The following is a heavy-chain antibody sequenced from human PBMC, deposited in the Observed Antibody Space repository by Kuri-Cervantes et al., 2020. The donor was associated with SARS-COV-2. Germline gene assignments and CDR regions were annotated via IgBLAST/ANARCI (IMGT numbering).Heavy chain of an antibody. CDR2: ISSSSSYI. CDR1: GFTFSSYS. V-gene: IGHV3-21*01. J-gene: IGHJ6*02. D-gene: IGHD5-18*01. CDR3: ARGPSDTATAPRYYGMDV. Sequence: GESLKISCAASGFTFSSYSMNWVRQAPGKGLEWVSSISSSSSYIYYADSVKGRFTISRDNAKNSLYLQMNSLRAEDTAVYYCARGPSDTATAPRYYGMDVWGQGTTVTVSS.